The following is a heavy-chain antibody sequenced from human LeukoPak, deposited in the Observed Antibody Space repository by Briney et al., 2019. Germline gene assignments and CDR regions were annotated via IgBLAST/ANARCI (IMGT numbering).Heavy chain of an antibody. V-gene: IGHV4-34*01. J-gene: IGHJ4*02. D-gene: IGHD3-22*01. CDR2: INHSGST. Sequence: PSETLSLTCAVYGGSFSGHYWSWLRQPPGKGLEWIGEINHSGSTNYNPSLKSRVTISVDTSKNQSSLKLSSVTAADTAVYYCATGEDYDSSGYWGQGTLVTVSS. CDR3: ATGEDYDSSGY. CDR1: GGSFSGHY.